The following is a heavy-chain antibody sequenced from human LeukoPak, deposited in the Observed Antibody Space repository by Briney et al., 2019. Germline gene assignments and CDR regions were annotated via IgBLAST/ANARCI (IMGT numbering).Heavy chain of an antibody. CDR3: SYQLLLPFDY. CDR2: IRYDGSNK. Sequence: PGGSLRLSCAASGFNFSSYGMHWVRQAPGKGLAGVAFIRYDGSNKYYADSVKGRFTISRDNSKNTLYLQMNSLRAEDTAVYYCSYQLLLPFDYWGQGTLVTVSS. CDR1: GFNFSSYG. J-gene: IGHJ4*02. V-gene: IGHV3-30*02. D-gene: IGHD2-2*01.